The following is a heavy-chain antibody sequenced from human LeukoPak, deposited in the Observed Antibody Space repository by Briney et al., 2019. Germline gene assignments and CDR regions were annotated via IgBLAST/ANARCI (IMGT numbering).Heavy chain of an antibody. Sequence: SETLSLTCAVYGGSFSGYYWSWIRQPPGKGLEWIGEINHSGSTNYNPSLKSRVTISVDTSKNQFSLKLSSVTAADTAVYYCARVRLRYSDYWGQGTLVTVSS. CDR3: ARVRLRYSDY. D-gene: IGHD4-17*01. CDR1: GGSFSGYY. CDR2: INHSGST. J-gene: IGHJ4*02. V-gene: IGHV4-34*01.